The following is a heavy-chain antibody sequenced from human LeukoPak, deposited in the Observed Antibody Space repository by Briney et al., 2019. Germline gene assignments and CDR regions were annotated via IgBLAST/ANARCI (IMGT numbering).Heavy chain of an antibody. V-gene: IGHV3-53*01. CDR3: ARGIGYSGYGAFDI. Sequence: GGSLRLSCAASGFTVSSNYMSWVRQAPGKGLEWVSLIYTGGSTYYADSVKGRFTISRDNSKNTLYLQMNSLRAEDTAVYYCARGIGYSGYGAFDIWGQGTMVTVSS. D-gene: IGHD5-12*01. CDR1: GFTVSSNY. CDR2: IYTGGST. J-gene: IGHJ3*02.